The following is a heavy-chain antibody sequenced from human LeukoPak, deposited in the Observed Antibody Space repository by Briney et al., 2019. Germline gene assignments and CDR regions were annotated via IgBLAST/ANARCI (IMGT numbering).Heavy chain of an antibody. CDR2: IYSTGSA. CDR3: ARDPGLMVRGSRRGYDGNYYYMDV. CDR1: GGSISNYY. Sequence: SSETLSLTCTVSGGSISNYYWSWIRQPPGKGLEWIAYIYSTGSAIYNPSLRSRVTISVDTSKNQFSLKLGSVTAADTAVYYCARDPGLMVRGSRRGYDGNYYYMDVWGKGTTVTISS. D-gene: IGHD3-10*01. J-gene: IGHJ6*03. V-gene: IGHV4-4*08.